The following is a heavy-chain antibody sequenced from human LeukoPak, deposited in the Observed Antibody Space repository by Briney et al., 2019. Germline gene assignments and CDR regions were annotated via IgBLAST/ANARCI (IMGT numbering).Heavy chain of an antibody. CDR1: GGTFSSYA. J-gene: IGHJ1*01. CDR3: ARGASPRYEVQH. CDR2: IIPILGIA. D-gene: IGHD1-26*01. V-gene: IGHV1-69*04. Sequence: GASVKVSCKASGGTFSSYAISWVRQAPGQGLEWMGRIIPILGIANYAQKFQGRVTITADKSTSTAYMELSSLRSEDTAVYYCARGASPRYEVQHWGQGTLVTVSS.